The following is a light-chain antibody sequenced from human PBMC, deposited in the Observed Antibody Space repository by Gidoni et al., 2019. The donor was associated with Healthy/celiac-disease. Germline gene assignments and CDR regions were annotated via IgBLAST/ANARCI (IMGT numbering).Light chain of an antibody. Sequence: IVITQSSAPPPLSAGPRATINCKSSHSASHSSNHKNYLAWYQQKPGQPPKLLIYWASTRESGVPDRFSGSGSGTDFTLTISSLQAEDVAVYYCQQYYSTLLTFGGGTKVEIK. CDR3: QQYYSTLLT. CDR1: HSASHSSNHKNY. CDR2: WAS. J-gene: IGKJ4*01. V-gene: IGKV4-1*01.